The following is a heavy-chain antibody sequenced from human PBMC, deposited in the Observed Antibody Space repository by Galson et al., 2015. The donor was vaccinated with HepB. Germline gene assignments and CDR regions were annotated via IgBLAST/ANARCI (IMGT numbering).Heavy chain of an antibody. CDR1: GFSITTNY. J-gene: IGHJ4*02. CDR3: ARAAHSYSSHDS. CDR2: LYPTGSA. V-gene: IGHV3-66*01. Sequence: SLRLSCAASGFSITTNYMNWVRQAPGKGLEWVSVLYPTGSAKIADFVKGRFTISRDDTKNTLYLQMSNLRADDTAVYYCARAAHSYSSHDSWGQGTLVTVSS. D-gene: IGHD6-13*01.